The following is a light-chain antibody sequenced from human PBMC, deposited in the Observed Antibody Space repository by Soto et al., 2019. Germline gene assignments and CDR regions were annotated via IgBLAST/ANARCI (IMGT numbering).Light chain of an antibody. CDR1: SSDVGGYNY. CDR3: SSYTSSTWV. CDR2: EVS. J-gene: IGLJ3*02. V-gene: IGLV2-14*01. Sequence: ALTQPASVSGSPGQSITISCTGTSSDVGGYNYVSWYQQHPGKAPKLMIYEVSNRPSGVSNRFSGSKSGNTASLTISGLQAEDEADYYCSSYTSSTWVFGGGTKLTVL.